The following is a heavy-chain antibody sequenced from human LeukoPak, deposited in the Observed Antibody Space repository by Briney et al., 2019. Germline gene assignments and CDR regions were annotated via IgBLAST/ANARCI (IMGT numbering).Heavy chain of an antibody. CDR3: ARTHYNYYGSGSFWFDP. V-gene: IGHV4-39*07. J-gene: IGHJ5*02. CDR2: ISYSGNT. Sequence: SETLSLTCSVSGSSISSGGYFWGWIRQAPGKGLEWIASISYSGNTYYNPSLESRLTISLDTSKNQFSLKLSSVTAADTAVYYCARTHYNYYGSGSFWFDPWGQGTLVTVSS. CDR1: GSSISSGGYF. D-gene: IGHD3-10*01.